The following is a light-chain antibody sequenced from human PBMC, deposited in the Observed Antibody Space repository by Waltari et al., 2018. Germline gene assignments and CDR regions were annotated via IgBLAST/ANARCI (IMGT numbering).Light chain of an antibody. CDR2: GNN. CDR3: DSWDSSGTHVL. CDR1: SLRSYY. Sequence: SSELTQDPAVSVALGQTVRITCQGDSLRSYYTSWYQQRPGQAPVLVVFGNNNRPSGIPECLSGSSSGNTASLTITGAQVEDEADYYFDSWDSSGTHVLFGGGTRLPVL. V-gene: IGLV3-19*01. J-gene: IGLJ2*01.